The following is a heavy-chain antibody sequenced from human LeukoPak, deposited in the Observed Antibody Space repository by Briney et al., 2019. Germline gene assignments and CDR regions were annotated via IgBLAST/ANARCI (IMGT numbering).Heavy chain of an antibody. Sequence: GGSLRLSCAASTFTVSRNYMSWVRQAPGKGLEWVSVIYSGGSAYYADSVKGRFTISRDSSKNTVYLQINSLRAEDTGVYHCARGTAALDYWGQGTLVTVSS. D-gene: IGHD6-25*01. CDR3: ARGTAALDY. CDR2: IYSGGSA. V-gene: IGHV3-66*01. J-gene: IGHJ4*02. CDR1: TFTVSRNY.